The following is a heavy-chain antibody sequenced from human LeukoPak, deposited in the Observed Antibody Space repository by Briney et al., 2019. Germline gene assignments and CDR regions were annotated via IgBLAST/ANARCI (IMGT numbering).Heavy chain of an antibody. V-gene: IGHV3-66*02. CDR3: AREIYYYDSSGYYD. D-gene: IGHD3-22*01. CDR2: IYSGGST. J-gene: IGHJ3*01. CDR1: GFTVSSNY. Sequence: GGSLRLSCAVSGFTVSSNYMNWVRQAPGKGLEWVSVIYSGGSTHYADSVKGRFTISRDNSKNTLYLQMNSLRAEDTAVYYCAREIYYYDSSGYYDWGQGTMVAVSS.